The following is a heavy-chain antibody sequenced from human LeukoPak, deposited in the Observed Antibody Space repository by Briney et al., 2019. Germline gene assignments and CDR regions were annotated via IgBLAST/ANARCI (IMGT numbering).Heavy chain of an antibody. J-gene: IGHJ5*02. CDR3: ARSPNGYCSSTSCHPVRWFDP. V-gene: IGHV4-34*01. Sequence: HPSETLSLTCAVYGGSFSGYYWSWIRQPPGKGLEWIGEINHSGSTNYNPSLKSRVTISVDTSKNQFSLKLSSVTAADTAVYYCARSPNGYCSSTSCHPVRWFDPWGQGTLVTVSS. D-gene: IGHD2-2*01. CDR2: INHSGST. CDR1: GGSFSGYY.